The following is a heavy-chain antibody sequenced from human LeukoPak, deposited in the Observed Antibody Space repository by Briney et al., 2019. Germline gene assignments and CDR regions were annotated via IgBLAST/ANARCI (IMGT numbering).Heavy chain of an antibody. CDR1: GLTFSSSW. CDR2: INPDGNKK. Sequence: GGSLRLSCAVSGLTFSSSWMDWVRQAPGKGLEWVASINPDGNKKYSADSVKGRFTISRDNAENSLYLQMNSLRVEDTAVYYCARARASGRSGFDYWGQGTLVTVSS. CDR3: ARARASGRSGFDY. D-gene: IGHD2-15*01. J-gene: IGHJ4*02. V-gene: IGHV3-7*01.